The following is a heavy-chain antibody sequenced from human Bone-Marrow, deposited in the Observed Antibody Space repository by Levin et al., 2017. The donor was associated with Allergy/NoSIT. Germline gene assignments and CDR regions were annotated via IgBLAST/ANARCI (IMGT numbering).Heavy chain of an antibody. CDR2: IKPDGSEK. Sequence: GESLKISCAASGFTLSQYWMTWVRQAPGKGLEWVAKIKPDGSEKYYVDSVKGRFTISRDNTRKSLSLEMNNLRSAETAVYFCARDSFSTSSGLDYYYGLDLWGQATTVTVSS. J-gene: IGHJ6*02. D-gene: IGHD6-6*01. V-gene: IGHV3-7*01. CDR1: GFTLSQYW. CDR3: ARDSFSTSSGLDYYYGLDL.